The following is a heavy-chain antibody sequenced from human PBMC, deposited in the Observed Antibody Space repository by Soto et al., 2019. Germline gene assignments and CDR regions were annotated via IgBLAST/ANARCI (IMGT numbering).Heavy chain of an antibody. CDR2: ISPYNGNT. J-gene: IGHJ4*02. Sequence: QVLLVQSAAEVKKPGASVRVSCTASGYPFTNYVLNWVRQAPGQGLEWMGWISPYNGNTYYEQKFQDRVTMTTDTSPSTAYLELRSLGSDVTAVYFCARDMPVCKSHHYFGYWGQGTLVIVSS. D-gene: IGHD2-2*01. V-gene: IGHV1-18*01. CDR1: GYPFTNYV. CDR3: ARDMPVCKSHHYFGY.